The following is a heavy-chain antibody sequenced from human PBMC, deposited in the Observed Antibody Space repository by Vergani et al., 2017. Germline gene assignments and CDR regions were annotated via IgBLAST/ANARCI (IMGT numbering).Heavy chain of an antibody. CDR2: IVGGSGNT. J-gene: IGHJ3*02. CDR3: ARAKQWLKGGAFDI. CDR1: GFTFTSSA. Sequence: QMQLVQSGPEVKKPGTSVKVSCKASGFTFTSSAVQWVRQSRGKRLEWRGWIVGGSGNTNYAQKFQERVTITRDMSKSTAYMELSSLRSGDTAVYYCARAKQWLKGGAFDIWGQGTMVTVSS. D-gene: IGHD6-19*01. V-gene: IGHV1-58*01.